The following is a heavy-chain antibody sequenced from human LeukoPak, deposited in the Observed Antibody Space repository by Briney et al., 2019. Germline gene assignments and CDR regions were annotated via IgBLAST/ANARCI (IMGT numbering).Heavy chain of an antibody. V-gene: IGHV3-53*01. J-gene: IGHJ3*02. CDR3: AGYYGTSGSHAFDI. CDR1: GFTFSSYS. CDR2: IFSGGGR. D-gene: IGHD3-22*01. Sequence: PGGSLRLSCAASGFTFSSYSMNWVRQAPGKGLDWVSVIFSGGGRNYADSVKGRFTISRDNSKNTLYLQMNSLRAEDTAVYYRAGYYGTSGSHAFDIWGQGTMVTVSS.